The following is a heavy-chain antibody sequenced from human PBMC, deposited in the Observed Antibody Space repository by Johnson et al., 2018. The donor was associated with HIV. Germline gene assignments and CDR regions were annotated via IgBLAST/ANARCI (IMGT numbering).Heavy chain of an antibody. CDR1: GFTFSGSA. V-gene: IGHV3-73*01. Sequence: VQLVESGGGLVQPGGSLKLSCAASGFTFSGSAMHWVRQASGKGLEWVGRIRSKANSYATAYAASVKGRFTISRDDSKNTAYVQMNSLKTEDTAGYYCTRTGGFDYGDYGAFDIWGQGTMVTVSS. CDR2: IRSKANSYAT. D-gene: IGHD4-17*01. CDR3: TRTGGFDYGDYGAFDI. J-gene: IGHJ3*02.